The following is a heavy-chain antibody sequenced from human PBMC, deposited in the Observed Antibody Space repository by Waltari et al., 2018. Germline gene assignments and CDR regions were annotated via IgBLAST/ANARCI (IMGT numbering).Heavy chain of an antibody. CDR3: AKEFIAVAGTSY. V-gene: IGHV3-23*01. D-gene: IGHD6-19*01. Sequence: EVQLLESGGGLVQPGGSLRLSCAASGFTFSSYAMSWVRQAPGKGLEWVSAISGRGGSTSYADSVEGRFTISRDNSKNTLYLQMNSLRAEDTAVYYCAKEFIAVAGTSYWGQGTLVTVSS. CDR1: GFTFSSYA. J-gene: IGHJ4*02. CDR2: ISGRGGST.